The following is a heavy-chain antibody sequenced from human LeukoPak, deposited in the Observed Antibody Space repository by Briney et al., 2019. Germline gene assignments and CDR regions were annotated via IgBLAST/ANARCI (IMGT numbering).Heavy chain of an antibody. CDR3: AKDCSYYDILTGYFFDY. V-gene: IGHV3-48*04. CDR2: ISSSGSTI. Sequence: GGSLRLSCLASKFTFNNYAMTWVRQAPGKGLEWVSYISSSGSTIYYADSVKGRFTISRDNAKNSLYLQMNSLRAEDTAVYYCAKDCSYYDILTGYFFDYWGQGTLVTVSS. J-gene: IGHJ4*02. CDR1: KFTFNNYA. D-gene: IGHD3-9*01.